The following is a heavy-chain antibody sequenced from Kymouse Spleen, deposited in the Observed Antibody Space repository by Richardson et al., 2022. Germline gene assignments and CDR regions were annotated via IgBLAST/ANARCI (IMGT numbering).Heavy chain of an antibody. V-gene: IGHV4-34*01. CDR2: INHSGST. Sequence: QVQLQQWGAGLLKPSETLSLTCAVYGGSFSGYYWSWIRQPPGKGLEWIGEINHSGSTNYNPSLKSRVTISVDTSKNQFSLKLSSVTAADTAVYYCARYSSGGYYYGMDVWGQGTTVTVSS. D-gene: IGHD6-19*01. CDR1: GGSFSGYY. CDR3: ARYSSGGYYYGMDV. J-gene: IGHJ6*02.